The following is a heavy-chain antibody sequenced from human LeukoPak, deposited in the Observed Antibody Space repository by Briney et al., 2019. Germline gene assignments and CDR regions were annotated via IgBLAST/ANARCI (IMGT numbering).Heavy chain of an antibody. CDR2: INSGGTII. Sequence: HPGGSLRLSCAASGFTFSSNEMNWVRQAPGKGLEWVSYINSGGTIIYYADPVRGRFTISRDNAKNSLYLQMNSLRAEDTAVYYCARDWFVDWGQGTLVIVSS. J-gene: IGHJ4*02. CDR1: GFTFSSNE. CDR3: ARDWFVD. V-gene: IGHV3-48*03.